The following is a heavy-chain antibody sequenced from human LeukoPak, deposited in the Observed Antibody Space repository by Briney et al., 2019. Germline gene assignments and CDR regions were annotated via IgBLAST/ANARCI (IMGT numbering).Heavy chain of an antibody. CDR3: ARELMSSSSSVGGEGGLDY. J-gene: IGHJ4*02. D-gene: IGHD6-6*01. Sequence: SVKVSCKASGYTFTSYGISWVRQAPGQGLEWMGGIIPIFGTANYAQKFQGRVTITTDESTSTAYMELSSLRSEDTAVYYCARELMSSSSSVGGEGGLDYWGQGTLVTVSS. V-gene: IGHV1-69*05. CDR2: IIPIFGTA. CDR1: GYTFTSYG.